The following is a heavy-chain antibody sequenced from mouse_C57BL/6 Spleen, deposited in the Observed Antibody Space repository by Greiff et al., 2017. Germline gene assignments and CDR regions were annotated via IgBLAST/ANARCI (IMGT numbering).Heavy chain of an antibody. CDR1: GYSFTDYN. V-gene: IGHV1-39*01. CDR2: INPNYGTT. Sequence: VQLKESGPELVKPGASVKISCKASGYSFTDYNMNWVKQSNGKSLEWIGVINPNYGTTSYNQKFKGKATLTVDQSSSTAYMQLNSLTSEDSAVYYCAREGYSNYAYYFDYWGQGTTLTVSS. CDR3: AREGYSNYAYYFDY. D-gene: IGHD2-5*01. J-gene: IGHJ2*01.